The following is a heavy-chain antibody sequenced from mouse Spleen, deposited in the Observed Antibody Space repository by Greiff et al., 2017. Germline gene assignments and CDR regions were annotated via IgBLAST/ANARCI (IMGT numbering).Heavy chain of an antibody. CDR1: GYTFTDYN. D-gene: IGHD1-1*01. Sequence: SGPELVKPGASVKIPCKASGYTFTDYNMDWVKQSHGKSLEWIGDINPNNGGTIYNQKFKGKATLTVDKSSSTAYMELRSLTSEDTAVYYCARLGYYYGSSFYYYAMDYWGQGTSVTVSS. CDR3: ARLGYYYGSSFYYYAMDY. J-gene: IGHJ4*01. CDR2: INPNNGGT. V-gene: IGHV1-18*01.